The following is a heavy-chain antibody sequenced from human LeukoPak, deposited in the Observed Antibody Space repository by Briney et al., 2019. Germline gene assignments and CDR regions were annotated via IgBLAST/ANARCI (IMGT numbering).Heavy chain of an antibody. Sequence: GASVKVSCTAAGYTLRNYVIAWVGQAPGHGREGMAWINVYNGKTDFAQNFQDRVTVTTDTFTTTAYMELRNLRSDDSAVYYCARDRWSSSSSEGALAIWGQGTRVTVSS. CDR2: INVYNGKT. J-gene: IGHJ3*02. V-gene: IGHV1-18*01. CDR3: ARDRWSSSSSEGALAI. D-gene: IGHD6-6*01. CDR1: GYTLRNYV.